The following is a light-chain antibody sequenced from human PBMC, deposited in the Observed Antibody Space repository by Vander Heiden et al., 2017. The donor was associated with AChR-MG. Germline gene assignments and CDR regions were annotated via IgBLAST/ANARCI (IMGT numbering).Light chain of an antibody. Sequence: QSALTQPASVSGSPGQSITISSTRTTSDVGAYNYVSWYQHHPGKAPKLMIYEVNNRPSGVSNRFSGSKSGNTASLTISGLQAEDDADYYCTSYTGSSTLVFGGGTKLTVL. CDR2: EVN. CDR3: TSYTGSSTLV. CDR1: TSDVGAYNY. J-gene: IGLJ2*01. V-gene: IGLV2-14*01.